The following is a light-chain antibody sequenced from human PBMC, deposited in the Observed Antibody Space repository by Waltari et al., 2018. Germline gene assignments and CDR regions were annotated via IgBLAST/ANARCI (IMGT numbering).Light chain of an antibody. CDR2: EVN. CDR3: CSYAGVNTFL. J-gene: IGLJ2*01. CDR1: SSDVGYYNI. V-gene: IGLV2-23*02. Sequence: QSALPQPASVSGSPGQSITIPCTGTSSDVGYYNIVSWYQQHPGTAPKLIISEVNKRPLGISSRFSGSKSGNTASLTISGLQPEDEAEYYCCSYAGVNTFLFGGGTKVTVL.